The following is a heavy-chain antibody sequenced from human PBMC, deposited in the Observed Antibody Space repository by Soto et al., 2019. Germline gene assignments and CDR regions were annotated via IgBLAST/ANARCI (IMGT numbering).Heavy chain of an antibody. CDR1: GGSVNSGSYF. D-gene: IGHD6-13*01. Sequence: PSETLSLTCTVSGGSVNSGSYFCSWIRQTPGRGLEWIGYIFHSGTTRYNPSLKSRVTMSVDTSKNHFSLELDSATAADTAVYYCVRDRLGRVGIAAAAYGMDVWGQGTTVTVSS. J-gene: IGHJ6*02. CDR2: IFHSGTT. CDR3: VRDRLGRVGIAAAAYGMDV. V-gene: IGHV4-61*01.